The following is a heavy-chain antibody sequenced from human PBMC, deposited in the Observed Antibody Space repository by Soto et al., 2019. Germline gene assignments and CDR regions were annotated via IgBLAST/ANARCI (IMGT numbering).Heavy chain of an antibody. Sequence: EVQLVESGGGLVKPGGSLRLSCAASGFTFSSYSRNWVRQAPGKGLEWVSSISSSSSYIYYADSVKGRFTISRANAKNSLYLQMNSLRAEDTAVYYCSRDQPGYSYGYGLGYWGQGTLVTVSS. CDR2: ISSSSSYI. D-gene: IGHD5-18*01. CDR3: SRDQPGYSYGYGLGY. J-gene: IGHJ4*02. CDR1: GFTFSSYS. V-gene: IGHV3-21*01.